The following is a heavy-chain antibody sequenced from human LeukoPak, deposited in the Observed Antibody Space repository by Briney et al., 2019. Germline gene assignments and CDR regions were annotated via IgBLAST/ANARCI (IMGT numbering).Heavy chain of an antibody. CDR3: TRDPAFYGSGD. V-gene: IGHV4-34*01. CDR2: INHSGCT. Sequence: SETLSLTCAVYGGSFSGYYWSWIRQPPGKGLEWIGEINHSGCTNYNPTLKSRVTMSIDTSKNQFSLELRSVTAADTAVYYCTRDPAFYGSGDWGQGTLVTVSS. D-gene: IGHD3-10*01. CDR1: GGSFSGYY. J-gene: IGHJ4*02.